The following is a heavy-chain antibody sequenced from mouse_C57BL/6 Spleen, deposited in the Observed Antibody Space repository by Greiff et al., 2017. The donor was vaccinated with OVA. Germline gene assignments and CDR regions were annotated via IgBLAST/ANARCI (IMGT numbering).Heavy chain of an antibody. CDR1: GYTFTSYW. Sequence: VQLQQPGAELVRPGSSVKLSCKASGYTFTSYWMDWVKQRPGQGLEWIGNIYPSDSETHYNQKFKDKATLTVDKSSSTAYMQLSSLTSEDSAVYYCARGYGRSPAWFAYWGQGTLVTVSA. CDR3: ARGYGRSPAWFAY. J-gene: IGHJ3*01. CDR2: IYPSDSET. D-gene: IGHD1-1*01. V-gene: IGHV1-61*01.